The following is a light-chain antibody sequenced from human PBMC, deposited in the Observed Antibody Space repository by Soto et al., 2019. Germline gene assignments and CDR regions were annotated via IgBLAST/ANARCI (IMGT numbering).Light chain of an antibody. V-gene: IGKV2-24*01. CDR1: QSLLHIDGNTY. CDR3: MQATQYPPYT. CDR2: KIS. Sequence: DIVMTQTPLSSPVTLGQPASISCRSSQSLLHIDGNTYLSWLQQRPGQPPRLLIYKISNRLSGVPDRFSGSGAGTDFTLKISRVEADDVGVYYCMQATQYPPYTFGQGTKLEIE. J-gene: IGKJ2*01.